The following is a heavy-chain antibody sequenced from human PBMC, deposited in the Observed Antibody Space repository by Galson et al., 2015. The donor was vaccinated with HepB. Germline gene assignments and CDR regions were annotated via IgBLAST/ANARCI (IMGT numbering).Heavy chain of an antibody. D-gene: IGHD3-9*01. CDR3: ARMIFRQDYYYYMDV. Sequence: PALVKPPQTLTLTCTFSGFSLSTSGMCVSWIRQPPGKALEWLARIDWDDDKYYSTSLKTRLTISKDTSKNQVVLIMTNMDPVDTATYYCARMIFRQDYYYYMDVWGKGTTVTVSS. J-gene: IGHJ6*03. V-gene: IGHV2-70*11. CDR1: GFSLSTSGMC. CDR2: IDWDDDK.